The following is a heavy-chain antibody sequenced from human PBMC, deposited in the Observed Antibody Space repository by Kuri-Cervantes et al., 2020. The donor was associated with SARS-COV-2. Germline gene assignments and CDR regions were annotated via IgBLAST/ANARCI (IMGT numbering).Heavy chain of an antibody. CDR2: ISSSSSYI. Sequence: GGSLRLSCAASGFTFSSYSMNWVRQAPGKGLEWVSSISSSSSYIYYADSVKGRFTISRDNAKNSLYLQMNSLRAEDTAVYYCARPPLITIFGDYFDYWGQGTLVTVSS. J-gene: IGHJ4*02. CDR3: ARPPLITIFGDYFDY. V-gene: IGHV3-21*01. CDR1: GFTFSSYS. D-gene: IGHD3-3*01.